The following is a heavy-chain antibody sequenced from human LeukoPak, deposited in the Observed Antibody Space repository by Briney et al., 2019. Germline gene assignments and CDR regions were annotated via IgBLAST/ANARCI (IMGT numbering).Heavy chain of an antibody. Sequence: PGGSLRLSCAASGFTFSSYWMSWVRQAPGKGLEWVANIKQDGSEKYYVDSVKGRFTISRDNAKNSLYLQMNSLRAEDTAVYYCARDLGTLGDNWFDPWGQGTLVTVSS. CDR1: GFTFSSYW. CDR2: IKQDGSEK. CDR3: ARDLGTLGDNWFDP. V-gene: IGHV3-7*01. J-gene: IGHJ5*02. D-gene: IGHD1-1*01.